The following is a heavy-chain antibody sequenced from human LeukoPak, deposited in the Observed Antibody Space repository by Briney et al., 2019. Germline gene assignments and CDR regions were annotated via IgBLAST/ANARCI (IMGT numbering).Heavy chain of an antibody. J-gene: IGHJ4*02. CDR1: GDSFSNYYWT. CDR3: AHRVTGGTYRLDY. V-gene: IGHV2-5*01. Sequence: TLSLTCSVSGDSFSNYYWTWIRQPPGKALEWLALIYWNDDKHYSPSLKSRLTITKDTSKNQVVLAMTNMDPVDTATYYCAHRVTGGTYRLDYWGQGTLVTVSS. CDR2: IYWNDDK. D-gene: IGHD1-26*01.